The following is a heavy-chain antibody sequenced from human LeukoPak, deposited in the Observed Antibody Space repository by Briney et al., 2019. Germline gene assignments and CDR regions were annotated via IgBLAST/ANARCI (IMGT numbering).Heavy chain of an antibody. Sequence: PEASVKVSCKASGGTFSSYAISWVRQAPGQGLEWMGRIIPILGIANYAQKFQGRVTITADKSTSTAYMELSSLRSEDTAVYYCASIPQYSSSLNPYFDYWGQGTLVTVSS. V-gene: IGHV1-69*04. D-gene: IGHD6-13*01. J-gene: IGHJ4*02. CDR3: ASIPQYSSSLNPYFDY. CDR1: GGTFSSYA. CDR2: IIPILGIA.